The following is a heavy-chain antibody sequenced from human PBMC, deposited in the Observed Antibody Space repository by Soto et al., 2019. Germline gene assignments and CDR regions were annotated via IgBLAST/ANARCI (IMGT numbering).Heavy chain of an antibody. CDR3: ASDPSHQFFDY. V-gene: IGHV3-33*01. CDR1: GFTFSSYG. D-gene: IGHD2-2*01. CDR2: LWYDGRNK. Sequence: QVQLVESGGGVVQPGRSLRLSCAASGFTFSSYGMHWVRQAPGKGLEWVAGLWYDGRNKYYADSVKGRFTISRDNSKNTLYLQMNSLRAEDKTVYYCASDPSHQFFDYWGQGTLVTVSS. J-gene: IGHJ4*02.